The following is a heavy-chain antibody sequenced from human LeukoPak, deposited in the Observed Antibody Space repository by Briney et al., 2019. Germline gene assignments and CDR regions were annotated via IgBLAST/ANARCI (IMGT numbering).Heavy chain of an antibody. D-gene: IGHD5-12*01. J-gene: IGHJ4*02. CDR1: GGSISSGSYY. Sequence: PSQTLSLTCTVSGGSISSGSYYWSWIRQPAGKGLEWIGRIYTSGSTNYNPSLKSRVTISVDTSKNQISLKLSSVTAADTAVYYCARDGDSGYDSGIDYWGQGTLVTVSS. V-gene: IGHV4-61*02. CDR3: ARDGDSGYDSGIDY. CDR2: IYTSGST.